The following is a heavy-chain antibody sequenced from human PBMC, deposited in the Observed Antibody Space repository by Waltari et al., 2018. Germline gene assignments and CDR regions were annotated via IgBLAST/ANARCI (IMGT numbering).Heavy chain of an antibody. CDR3: ARGYPFSFYGSGTYYNVYDY. V-gene: IGHV1-8*01. D-gene: IGHD3-10*01. J-gene: IGHJ4*02. CDR1: GYNFTSYD. CDR2: MNPNSGNT. Sequence: QVQLVQSGAEVKKTGASVKVSCRASGYNFTSYDITWVRQATGKGQEWMGCMNPNSGNTDYAQKFQGRVTMTRNTSISTAYMELSSLRSEDTAVYYCARGYPFSFYGSGTYYNVYDYWGQGTLVTVSS.